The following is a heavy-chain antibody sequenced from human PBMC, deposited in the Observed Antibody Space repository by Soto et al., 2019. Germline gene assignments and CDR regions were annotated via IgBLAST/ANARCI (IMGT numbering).Heavy chain of an antibody. D-gene: IGHD3-10*01. CDR3: AREKNSGYYRTVAF. Sequence: QVQLVASGGGVVQPGRSLSLSCAASGFTLSGHGLHWVRQAPGKGLEWVAVVTHDGTERHYPDSVKGRFTITRDFSKNTFYLQMNSLRVEVTAMYYCAREKNSGYYRTVAFWGQGTLVTVSS. V-gene: IGHV3-30*03. J-gene: IGHJ4*02. CDR2: VTHDGTER. CDR1: GFTLSGHG.